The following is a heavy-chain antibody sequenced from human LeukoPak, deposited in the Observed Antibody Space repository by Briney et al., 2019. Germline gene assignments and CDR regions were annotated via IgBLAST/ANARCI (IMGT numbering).Heavy chain of an antibody. CDR2: ISYDGSNK. V-gene: IGHV3-30-3*01. CDR3: ARDLPTTNAFDY. D-gene: IGHD1-1*01. CDR1: GFTFSSYA. Sequence: GGSLRLSCAASGFTFSSYAMHWVRQAPGKGLEWVAVISYDGSNKYYADSVKGRFTISRDNSKDTLYLQMNSLRAEDTAVYYCARDLPTTNAFDYWGQGTLVTVSS. J-gene: IGHJ4*02.